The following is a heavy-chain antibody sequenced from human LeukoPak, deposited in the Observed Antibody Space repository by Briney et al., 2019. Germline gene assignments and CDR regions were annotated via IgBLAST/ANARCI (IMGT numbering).Heavy chain of an antibody. Sequence: PGGSLRLSCAASGFSFSGFGMNWVRQAPGKGLEWISYIGSSGSAGGNIYYAVSVKDRFTVSRDNAKDSLFLQMNSLQDADTAVYYCARAPTPYFTYYMDVWGKGTTVTVSS. V-gene: IGHV3-48*02. CDR2: IGSSGSAGGNI. J-gene: IGHJ6*03. D-gene: IGHD2-21*01. CDR3: ARAPTPYFTYYMDV. CDR1: GFSFSGFG.